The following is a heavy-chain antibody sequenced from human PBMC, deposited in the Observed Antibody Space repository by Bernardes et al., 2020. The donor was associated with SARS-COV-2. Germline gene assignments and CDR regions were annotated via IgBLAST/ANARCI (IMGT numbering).Heavy chain of an antibody. V-gene: IGHV3-30-3*01. Sequence: SLRLSCAVSGSTFNTYAMHWVRQAPGKGLEWVASISIDGSNKYYADSVTGRFTISRDNSRNTPYLLMNSLRPEDTAVYYCARDWDYGESGYYYGVDVWGQGTTVTVSS. J-gene: IGHJ6*02. D-gene: IGHD4-17*01. CDR3: ARDWDYGESGYYYGVDV. CDR1: GSTFNTYA. CDR2: ISIDGSNK.